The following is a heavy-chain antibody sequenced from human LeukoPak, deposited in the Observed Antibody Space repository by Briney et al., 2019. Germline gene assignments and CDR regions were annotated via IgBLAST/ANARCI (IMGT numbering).Heavy chain of an antibody. CDR1: GFTFSSYS. V-gene: IGHV3-21*01. J-gene: IGHJ4*02. CDR2: ISSSSSYI. D-gene: IGHD3-10*01. CDR3: ARDLFRGNMVRGVIIRPFDY. Sequence: PGGSLRLSCAASGFTFSSYSMNWVRQAPGKGLEWVSSISSSSSYIYYADSVKGRFTISRDNAKNSLYLQMNSLRAEDTAVYYCARDLFRGNMVRGVIIRPFDYWGQGTLVTVSS.